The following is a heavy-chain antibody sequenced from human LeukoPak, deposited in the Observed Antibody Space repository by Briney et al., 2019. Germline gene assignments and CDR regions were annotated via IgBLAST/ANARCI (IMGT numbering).Heavy chain of an antibody. D-gene: IGHD5-12*01. CDR1: GYTFTSYY. Sequence: ASVKVSCKASGYTFTSYYKHWVRQAPGQGLEWMGIITPSGGSTSYAQKFRGRVTMTTDTSTSTVYMELSSLRSEDTAVYYCARGGSGGKDWFDPWGQGTLVTVSS. V-gene: IGHV1-46*01. CDR3: ARGGSGGKDWFDP. CDR2: ITPSGGST. J-gene: IGHJ5*02.